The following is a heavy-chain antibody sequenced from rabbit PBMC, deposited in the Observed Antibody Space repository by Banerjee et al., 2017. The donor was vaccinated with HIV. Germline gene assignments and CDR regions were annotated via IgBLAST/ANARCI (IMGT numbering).Heavy chain of an antibody. CDR2: IYTANGNT. Sequence: QEQLEESGGGLVKPEGSLTITCTASGFSFSSGYDMWWVRQAPGKGLEWIGCIYTANGNTHYATWAKGRFTISKMPSTTVTLQMTSMTAADTATYFCARDLTGVTGWNFNLWGPGTLVTVS. D-gene: IGHD7-1*01. CDR3: ARDLTGVTGWNFNL. J-gene: IGHJ4*01. V-gene: IGHV1S45*01. CDR1: GFSFSSGYD.